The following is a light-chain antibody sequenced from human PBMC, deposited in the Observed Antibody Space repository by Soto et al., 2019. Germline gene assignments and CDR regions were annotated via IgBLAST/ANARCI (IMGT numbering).Light chain of an antibody. CDR2: DAS. CDR3: QQYGTSPIS. J-gene: IGKJ5*01. CDR1: QAVSSGY. V-gene: IGKV3D-20*01. Sequence: EIVLTQSPATLSLSPGERATLSCGASQAVSSGYLAWYQQEPGLAPTLLIYDASSRAAGIPDRFSGSGSEIDFTLTISRLEPEDFAVYYCQQYGTSPISFGQGTRLEIK.